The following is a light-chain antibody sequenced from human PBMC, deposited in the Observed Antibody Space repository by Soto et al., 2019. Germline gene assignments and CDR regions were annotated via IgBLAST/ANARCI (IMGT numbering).Light chain of an antibody. Sequence: QSALTQPASVSGSPGQSITLSCTGTSSDVGGYDYVSWYQHHPGKAPKLMIYEVSNRPSGISNRFSGSKSGNTASLTISGLQPGAEADYYCTSYSTTSTQVFGGGTKLTVL. J-gene: IGLJ2*01. CDR3: TSYSTTSTQV. CDR2: EVS. CDR1: SSDVGGYDY. V-gene: IGLV2-14*01.